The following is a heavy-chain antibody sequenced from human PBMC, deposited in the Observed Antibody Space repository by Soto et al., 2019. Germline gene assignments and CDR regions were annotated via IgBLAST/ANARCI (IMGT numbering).Heavy chain of an antibody. V-gene: IGHV4-34*01. Sequence: PSETLSLTCAVYGGSFSGYYWSWIRQPPGKGLEWIGEINHSGSTNYNPSLKSRVTISVDTSKNQFSLKLSSVTAADTAVYYCARGRRDTIFGVVIRYLNKRNWFDPWGKGTLVTVSS. D-gene: IGHD3-3*01. J-gene: IGHJ5*02. CDR1: GGSFSGYY. CDR2: INHSGST. CDR3: ARGRRDTIFGVVIRYLNKRNWFDP.